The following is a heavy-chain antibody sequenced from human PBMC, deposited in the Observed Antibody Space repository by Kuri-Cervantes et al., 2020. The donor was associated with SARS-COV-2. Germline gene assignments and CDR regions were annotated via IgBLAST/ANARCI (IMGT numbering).Heavy chain of an antibody. Sequence: GGSLRLSCAASGFSFSSYAMSWVRQAPVKGLEWVSVIGDSGGRTQYAGSVKGRFTISRDNSKNMLYLQTNSLRAEDTAVYYCANLDYYDSSGYPRFLGWGQGNLVTVSS. V-gene: IGHV3-23*01. CDR3: ANLDYYDSSGYPRFLG. J-gene: IGHJ4*02. CDR1: GFSFSSYA. D-gene: IGHD3-22*01. CDR2: IGDSGGRT.